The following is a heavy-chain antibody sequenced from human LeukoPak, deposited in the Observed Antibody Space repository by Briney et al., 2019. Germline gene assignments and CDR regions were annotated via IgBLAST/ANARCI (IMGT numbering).Heavy chain of an antibody. CDR1: VLTVSSNY. D-gene: IGHD5-12*01. CDR3: AMGAIVATIDY. CDR2: IYSGSST. Sequence: GGSLRLSCAASVLTVSSNYMSWVRQAPGKGLEWVSLIYSGSSTYYADSVKGRFTISRDKSKNTLYLQMSSLRVEDTAVYYCAMGAIVATIDYWGQGTLVTVSS. J-gene: IGHJ4*02. V-gene: IGHV3-66*01.